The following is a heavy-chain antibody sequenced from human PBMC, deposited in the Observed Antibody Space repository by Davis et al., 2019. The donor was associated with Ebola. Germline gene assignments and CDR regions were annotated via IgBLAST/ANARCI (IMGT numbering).Heavy chain of an antibody. CDR1: GASISSGAYA. D-gene: IGHD2-21*02. CDR3: ARDLVTAGIYYYYGMDV. V-gene: IGHV4-30-2*05. J-gene: IGHJ6*04. CDR2: IYYSGST. Sequence: SETLSLTCSLSGASISSGAYAWSWIRQPPGTGLEWIGYIYYSGSTYYNPSLKSRVTISVDTSKNQFSLKLSSVTAADTAVYYCARDLVTAGIYYYYGMDVWGKGTTVTVSS.